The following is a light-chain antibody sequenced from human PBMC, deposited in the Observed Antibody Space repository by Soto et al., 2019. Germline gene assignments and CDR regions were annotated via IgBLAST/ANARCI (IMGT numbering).Light chain of an antibody. J-gene: IGKJ1*01. Sequence: EIVLTQSPATLSLSPGERATLSWRASQSVSSYLAWYQQKPVQAPRLLIYDASNRATGIPARFSGSGSGTDFTLTISSLEPEDFAVYYCQQRSNWPQWTFGQGTKVDIK. CDR3: QQRSNWPQWT. CDR2: DAS. V-gene: IGKV3-11*01. CDR1: QSVSSY.